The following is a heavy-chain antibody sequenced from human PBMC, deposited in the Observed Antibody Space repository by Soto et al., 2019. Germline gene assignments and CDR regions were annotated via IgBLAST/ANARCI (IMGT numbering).Heavy chain of an antibody. D-gene: IGHD3-3*01. Sequence: QVQLQESGPRLVKPSQTLSLACNVSGDSITSGRYYWNWVRPHPGKGLEWIGYIYHSGNTYYNPSLKSRVTLSLDTSNNQFSLKLSSVTAADTAVYFCSRIVHRFSEWLVPDTWGQGTLVTVSS. J-gene: IGHJ5*02. V-gene: IGHV4-31*03. CDR3: SRIVHRFSEWLVPDT. CDR2: IYHSGNT. CDR1: GDSITSGRYY.